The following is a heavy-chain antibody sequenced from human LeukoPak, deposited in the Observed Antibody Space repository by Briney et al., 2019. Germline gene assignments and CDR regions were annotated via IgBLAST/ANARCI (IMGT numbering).Heavy chain of an antibody. Sequence: PGGSLRLSCAASGFTFSTYGMHWVRQAPGKGLEWVAYIQYDGSNQQYADSVKDRFIISRDRSKNIPYLQMNSLRAEDTAVYYCARDHMFKRSFRNWFDPWGQGTLVTVSS. CDR2: IQYDGSNQ. CDR3: ARDHMFKRSFRNWFDP. CDR1: GFTFSTYG. V-gene: IGHV3-30*02. J-gene: IGHJ5*02. D-gene: IGHD3-10*02.